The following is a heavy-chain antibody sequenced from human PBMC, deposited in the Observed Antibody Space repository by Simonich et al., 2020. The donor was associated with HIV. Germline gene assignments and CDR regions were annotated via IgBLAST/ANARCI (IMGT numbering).Heavy chain of an antibody. D-gene: IGHD1-1*01. J-gene: IGHJ4*02. CDR3: ATVGLRDGYNYY. V-gene: IGHV1-69-2*01. CDR1: GYTFTDYY. Sequence: EVQLVQSGAEVKKPGATVKISCRVFGYTFTDYYIHWVQQVPGKGLEWIDLVEPEQDETIYAEKVQGRLTITADTSPDIAYMELSSLRSEDTAVYYCATVGLRDGYNYYWGQGTLITVSS. CDR2: VEPEQDET.